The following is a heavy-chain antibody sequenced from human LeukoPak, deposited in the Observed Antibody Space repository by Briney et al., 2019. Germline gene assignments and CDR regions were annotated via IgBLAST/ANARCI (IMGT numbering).Heavy chain of an antibody. CDR3: ARGHHVVVATATWASDAFDL. CDR2: IWPGDSDT. V-gene: IGHV5-51*01. Sequence: GESLKISCKASGYSFSDYWIGWVRQMPGKGLEWMGIIWPGDSDTRHSPSFQGQVTISADKSISTAYLQWNSLKASDTAMYYCARGHHVVVATATWASDAFDLWGQGTMVTVSS. J-gene: IGHJ3*01. CDR1: GYSFSDYW. D-gene: IGHD2-21*02.